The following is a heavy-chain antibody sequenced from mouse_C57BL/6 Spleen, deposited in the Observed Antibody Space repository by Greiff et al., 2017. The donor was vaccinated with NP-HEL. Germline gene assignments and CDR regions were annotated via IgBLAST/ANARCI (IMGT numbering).Heavy chain of an antibody. D-gene: IGHD1-1*01. Sequence: ESGPGLVKPSQSLSLTCSVTGYSITSGYYWNWIRQFPGNKLEWVGYISYDGSNNYNPSLKNRISITRDTSKNQFFLKLNSVTTEDTATYYCARDIKSSYLDYWGQGTTLTVSS. CDR3: ARDIKSSYLDY. J-gene: IGHJ2*01. V-gene: IGHV3-6*01. CDR2: ISYDGSN. CDR1: GYSITSGYY.